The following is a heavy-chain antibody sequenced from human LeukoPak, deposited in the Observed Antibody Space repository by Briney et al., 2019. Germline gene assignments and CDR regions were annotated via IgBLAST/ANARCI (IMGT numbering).Heavy chain of an antibody. Sequence: NPSETLSLTCTVSGGSISSSSYYWGWIRQPPGKGLEWIGSIYYSGSTYYNPSLKSRVTISVDTSKNQFSLKLSSVTAADTAVYYCARLKGDSYGYEFDYWGQGTLVTVSS. CDR3: ARLKGDSYGYEFDY. CDR1: GGSISSSSYY. V-gene: IGHV4-39*07. J-gene: IGHJ4*02. CDR2: IYYSGST. D-gene: IGHD5-18*01.